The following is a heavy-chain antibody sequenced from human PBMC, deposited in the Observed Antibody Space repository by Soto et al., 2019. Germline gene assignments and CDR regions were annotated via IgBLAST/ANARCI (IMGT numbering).Heavy chain of an antibody. Sequence: SETLSHTCTVSGGSISSGDYYWSWIRQPPGKGLEWIGYIYYSGSTYYNPSLKSRVTISVDTSKNQFSLKLSSVTAADTAVYYCARSSTVTTPGSFDYWGQGTLVTVSS. J-gene: IGHJ4*02. CDR2: IYYSGST. D-gene: IGHD4-17*01. CDR1: GGSISSGDYY. V-gene: IGHV4-30-4*01. CDR3: ARSSTVTTPGSFDY.